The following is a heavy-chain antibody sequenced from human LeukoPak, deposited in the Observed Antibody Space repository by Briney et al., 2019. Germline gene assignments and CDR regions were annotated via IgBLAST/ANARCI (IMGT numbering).Heavy chain of an antibody. CDR3: ARADWAAAGNY. Sequence: GASVKVSCKASGYTFTSYAMHWVRQAPGQRLEWMGWINAGNGNTKYSQKFQGRVTITRDTSASTAYTELSSLRSEDTAVYYCARADWAAAGNYWGQGTLVTVSS. J-gene: IGHJ4*02. CDR2: INAGNGNT. CDR1: GYTFTSYA. D-gene: IGHD6-13*01. V-gene: IGHV1-3*01.